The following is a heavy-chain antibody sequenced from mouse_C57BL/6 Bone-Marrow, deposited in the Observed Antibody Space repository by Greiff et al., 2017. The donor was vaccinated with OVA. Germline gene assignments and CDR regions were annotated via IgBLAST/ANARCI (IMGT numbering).Heavy chain of an antibody. D-gene: IGHD1-1*01. Sequence: LQQSGAELVRPGASVKMSCKASGYTFTSYNMHWVKQTPRQGLEWIGAIYPGNGDTSYNQKFKGKATLTVDKSSSTAYMQLSSLTSEDSAVYFCAREDSVYYYGSSPLDGFDYWGQGTTLTVSS. V-gene: IGHV1-12*01. CDR1: GYTFTSYN. J-gene: IGHJ2*01. CDR2: IYPGNGDT. CDR3: AREDSVYYYGSSPLDGFDY.